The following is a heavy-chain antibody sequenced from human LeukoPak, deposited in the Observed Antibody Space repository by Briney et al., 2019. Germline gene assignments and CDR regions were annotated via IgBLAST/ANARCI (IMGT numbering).Heavy chain of an antibody. CDR2: INPSGGST. CDR1: GYTFTSYY. J-gene: IGHJ4*02. V-gene: IGHV1-46*01. CDR3: ARDRVGQGDFDY. Sequence: ASVKVSCKASGYTFTSYYMHWVRQAPGQGLEWMGIINPSGGSTSYAQKFQGRVTKTRDTSTSTVYMELSSLRSEDTAVYYCARDRVGQGDFDYWGQGTLVTVSS. D-gene: IGHD2-15*01.